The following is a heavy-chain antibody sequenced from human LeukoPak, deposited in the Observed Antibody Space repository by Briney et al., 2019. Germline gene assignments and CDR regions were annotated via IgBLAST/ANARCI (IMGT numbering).Heavy chain of an antibody. D-gene: IGHD3-3*01. CDR2: IYSGGST. Sequence: GGSLRLSCAASGFTVSSNYMSWVRQAAGEGLEWVSVIYSGGSTYYADSVKGRFTISRDNSKNTLYLQMNSLRAEDTAVYYCARGQTEEADSWGQGTLVTVSS. CDR3: ARGQTEEADS. J-gene: IGHJ5*02. CDR1: GFTVSSNY. V-gene: IGHV3-53*01.